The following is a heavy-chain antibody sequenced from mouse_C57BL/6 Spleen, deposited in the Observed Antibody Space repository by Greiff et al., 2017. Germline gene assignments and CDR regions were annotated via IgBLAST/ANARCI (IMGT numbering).Heavy chain of an antibody. V-gene: IGHV1-55*01. CDR1: GYTFTGYW. D-gene: IGHD2-3*01. CDR3: ACCDDGGLFDD. CDR2: IYPGSGST. Sequence: QVQLQQSGAELVKPGASVKMSCKASGYTFTGYWITWVQQRPGQGLEWVAYIYPGSGSTYYTETVKSQATLTIDTSSSTAYMQLSSLTSDDSAVYYCACCDDGGLFDDWGQGTTLTVSS. J-gene: IGHJ2*01.